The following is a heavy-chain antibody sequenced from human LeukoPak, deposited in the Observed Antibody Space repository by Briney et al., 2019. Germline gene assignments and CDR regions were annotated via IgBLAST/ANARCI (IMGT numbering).Heavy chain of an antibody. J-gene: IGHJ3*02. CDR2: ISYSGDT. Sequence: SETLSLTCSVSGASITSSRSYGAWIRQSPGKGLEWIGSISYSGDTYYNPSVESRVIISVDTSKNHFSLKLTSVTAADTAVYYCARDYYDSSGYYPAGAFDIWGQGTMVTVSS. V-gene: IGHV4-39*07. CDR3: ARDYYDSSGYYPAGAFDI. D-gene: IGHD3-22*01. CDR1: GASITSSRSY.